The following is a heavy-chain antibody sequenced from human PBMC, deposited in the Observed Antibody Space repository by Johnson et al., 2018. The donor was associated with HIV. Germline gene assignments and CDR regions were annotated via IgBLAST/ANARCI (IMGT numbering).Heavy chain of an antibody. CDR3: AKSRDLVGAGAFDI. CDR1: GFTFSDYY. CDR2: LYSSGDT. V-gene: IGHV3-66*02. J-gene: IGHJ3*02. Sequence: VQLVESGGGLVQPGGSLRLSCAASGFTFSDYYMSLIRQAPGKGLEWVSVLYSSGDTDYADSVKGRFTISRDNSKNTLYLQMNSLRPEDTSVYYCAKSRDLVGAGAFDIWGQGTMVTVSS. D-gene: IGHD1-26*01.